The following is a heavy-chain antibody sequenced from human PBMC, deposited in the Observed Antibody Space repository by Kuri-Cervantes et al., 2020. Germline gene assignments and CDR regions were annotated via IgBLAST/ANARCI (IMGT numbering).Heavy chain of an antibody. CDR2: IYYSGLT. D-gene: IGHD3-22*01. CDR3: AREDPDNYYDSSGRFDY. J-gene: IGHJ4*02. CDR1: GDSISDYY. Sequence: SETLSLTCTVSGDSISDYYWSWIRQPPGKGLEWIGYIYYSGLTNYNPSLKSRVTISIDTSKNQFSLKLSSVTAADTAVYYCAREDPDNYYDSSGRFDYWGQGTLVTVSS. V-gene: IGHV4-59*01.